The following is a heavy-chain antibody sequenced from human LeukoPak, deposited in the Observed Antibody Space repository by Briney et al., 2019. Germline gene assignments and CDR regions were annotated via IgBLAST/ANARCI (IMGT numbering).Heavy chain of an antibody. Sequence: SETLSLTCTVSGGSISSSSYYWGWIRQPPGKGLEWIGSIYYSGSTYYNPSLKSRVTISVDTSKNQFSLKLSSVTAADTAVYYCARHHGFHYYYMDVWGKGTTVTVSS. J-gene: IGHJ6*03. V-gene: IGHV4-39*01. CDR1: GGSISSSSYY. D-gene: IGHD3-10*01. CDR2: IYYSGST. CDR3: ARHHGFHYYYMDV.